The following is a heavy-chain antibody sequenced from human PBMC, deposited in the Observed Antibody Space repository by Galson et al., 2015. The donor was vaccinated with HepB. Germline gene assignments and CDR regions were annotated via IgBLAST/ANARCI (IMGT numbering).Heavy chain of an antibody. J-gene: IGHJ6*02. CDR3: AREEDEYQPYGMDV. Sequence: SVKVSCKASGGTFSSYAISWVRQAPGQGLEWMGGIIPIFGIANYAQKFQGRVTITADESTSTAYMELSSLRSEDTAVYYCAREEDEYQPYGMDVWGQGTTVTVSS. D-gene: IGHD2-2*01. V-gene: IGHV1-69*13. CDR1: GGTFSSYA. CDR2: IIPIFGIA.